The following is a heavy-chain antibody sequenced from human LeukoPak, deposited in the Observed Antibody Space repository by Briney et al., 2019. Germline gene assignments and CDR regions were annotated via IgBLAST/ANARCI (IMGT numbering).Heavy chain of an antibody. CDR1: GFTFSSYS. CDR3: ARVSDAYDYFFDY. CDR2: VSRRSSFI. V-gene: IGHV3-21*01. Sequence: GGSLRLSCAASGFTFSSYSMNWVRQAPGKGLEWVSSVSRRSSFIFYADSVQGRFTISRDDAKDSLFLQMNSLRAEDTAVYYCARVSDAYDYFFDYWGQGTLITVSS. D-gene: IGHD5-12*01. J-gene: IGHJ4*02.